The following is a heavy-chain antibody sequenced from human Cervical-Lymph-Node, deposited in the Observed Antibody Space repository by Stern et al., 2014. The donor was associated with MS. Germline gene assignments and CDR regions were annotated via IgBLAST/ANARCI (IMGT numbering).Heavy chain of an antibody. CDR3: VKPYWKQLWTSHFDL. Sequence: VQLVQSGGGLVQPGRSLRISCAASGFRFDEYAMHWVRQAPGKGLEWVSGITWESDTIHYGDSVKGRFTISRDNGKNSLYLQMDSLKTEDTALYDCVKPYWKQLWTSHFDLWGRGTLVTVSS. CDR1: GFRFDEYA. CDR2: ITWESDTI. D-gene: IGHD5-18*01. V-gene: IGHV3-9*01. J-gene: IGHJ2*01.